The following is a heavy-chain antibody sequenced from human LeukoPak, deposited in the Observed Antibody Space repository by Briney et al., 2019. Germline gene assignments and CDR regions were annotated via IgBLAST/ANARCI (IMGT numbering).Heavy chain of an antibody. V-gene: IGHV3-9*01. CDR1: GITFSSYA. CDR3: AKDGVVVGALGPFDY. D-gene: IGHD1-26*01. CDR2: ISWNSGSI. J-gene: IGHJ4*02. Sequence: GGTLRLSCAASGITFSSYAMHWVRQAPGKGLEWVSGISWNSGSIGYADSVKGRFTISRDNAKNSLYLQMNSLRAEDTALYYCAKDGVVVGALGPFDYWGQGTLVTVSS.